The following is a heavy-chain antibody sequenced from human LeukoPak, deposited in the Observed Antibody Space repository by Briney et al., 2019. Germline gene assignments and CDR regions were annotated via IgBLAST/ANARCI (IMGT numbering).Heavy chain of an antibody. CDR1: GGSVSSRCYY. CDR2: IYYSGST. J-gene: IGHJ4*02. D-gene: IGHD3-10*01. Sequence: SETLSLTCTVSGGSVSSRCYYWGWIRQPPGKGLEYIGYIYYSGSTNYNPSLKSRVTISVDTSKNQFSLKLRSVTAADTAVYYCARVMVRGVELDYWGQGNLVTVSS. V-gene: IGHV4-61*01. CDR3: ARVMVRGVELDY.